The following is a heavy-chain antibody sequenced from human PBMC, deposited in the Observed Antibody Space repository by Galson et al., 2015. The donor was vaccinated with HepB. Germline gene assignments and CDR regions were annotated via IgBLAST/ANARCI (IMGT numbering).Heavy chain of an antibody. J-gene: IGHJ4*02. Sequence: SLRLSCAASGFTFSSYAMSWVRQAPGKGLEWVSAISGSGGSTYYADSVKGRFTISRDNSKNTLYLQMNSLRAEDTAVYYCAKSDYYDSSGYSPFDYWGQGTLVTVSS. CDR1: GFTFSSYA. V-gene: IGHV3-23*01. CDR3: AKSDYYDSSGYSPFDY. CDR2: ISGSGGST. D-gene: IGHD3-22*01.